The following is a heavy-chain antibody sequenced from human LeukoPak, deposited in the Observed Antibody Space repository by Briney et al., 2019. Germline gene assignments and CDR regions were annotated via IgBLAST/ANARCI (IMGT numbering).Heavy chain of an antibody. V-gene: IGHV4-39*01. CDR1: GGSISSNSYY. CDR2: IYYSGST. Sequence: SETLSLTCTVSGGSISSNSYYWGWIRRPPGKGLEWIGSIYYSGSTYYNPSLKSRVTISVDTSKNQFSLKLSSVTAADTAVYYCARSGIAGYFDYWGQGTLVTVSS. CDR3: ARSGIAGYFDY. D-gene: IGHD6-13*01. J-gene: IGHJ4*02.